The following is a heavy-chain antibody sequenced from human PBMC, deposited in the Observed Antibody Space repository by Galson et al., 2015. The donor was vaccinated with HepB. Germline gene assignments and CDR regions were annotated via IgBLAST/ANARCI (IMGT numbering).Heavy chain of an antibody. V-gene: IGHV1-18*01. CDR3: ARLEEEWLPKGYYFDY. D-gene: IGHD3-3*01. CDR2: ISAYNGNT. J-gene: IGHJ4*02. Sequence: SVKVSCKASGYTFTSYGISWVRQAPGQGLEWMGWISAYNGNTNYAQKLQGRVTMTTDTSTSTAYMELRSLRSDDTAVYYCARLEEEWLPKGYYFDYWGQGTLVTVSS. CDR1: GYTFTSYG.